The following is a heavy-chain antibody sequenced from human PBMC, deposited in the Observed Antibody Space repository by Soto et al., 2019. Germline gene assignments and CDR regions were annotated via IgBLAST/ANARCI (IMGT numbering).Heavy chain of an antibody. J-gene: IGHJ4*02. CDR1: GYTFTSYD. CDR2: MNPNSGNT. Sequence: ASVKVSCKASGYTFTSYDINWVRQATGQGLEWMGWMNPNSGNTGYAQKFKGRVTMTRNTSISTAYMELSSLRSEDTAVYYCARVVGELLAPYYFDYWGQGTLVTVSS. D-gene: IGHD3-16*01. CDR3: ARVVGELLAPYYFDY. V-gene: IGHV1-8*02.